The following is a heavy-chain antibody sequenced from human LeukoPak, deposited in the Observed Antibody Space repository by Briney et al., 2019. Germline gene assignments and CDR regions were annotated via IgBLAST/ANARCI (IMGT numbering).Heavy chain of an antibody. D-gene: IGHD1-1*01. CDR3: ARDWKPDYYYGMDV. V-gene: IGHV4-30-4*01. CDR1: GGSISSGDCY. CDR2: IYYSGST. Sequence: SQTLSLTCTVSGGSISSGDCYWRWIRQPPGKGLEWIGYIYYSGSTYYNPSLKSRVTISVDTSKNQFSLKLSSVTAADTAVYYCARDWKPDYYYGMDVWGQGTTVTVSS. J-gene: IGHJ6*02.